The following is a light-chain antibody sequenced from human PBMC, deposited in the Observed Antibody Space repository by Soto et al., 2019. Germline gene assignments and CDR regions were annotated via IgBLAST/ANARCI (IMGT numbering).Light chain of an antibody. CDR3: SSYTSSSTRAV. V-gene: IGLV2-14*01. CDR2: DVS. Sequence: QSVLTQPASVSGSPGQSITISCTGNSSDVGGYNYVSWYQQHPGKAPKLMIYDVSNRPSGVSNRFSGSKSGNTASLTISGLQAEDEADYYCSSYTSSSTRAVFGGGTQLTVL. J-gene: IGLJ2*01. CDR1: SSDVGGYNY.